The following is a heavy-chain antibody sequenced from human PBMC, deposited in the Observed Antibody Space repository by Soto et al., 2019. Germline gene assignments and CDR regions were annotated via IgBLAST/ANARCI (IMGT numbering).Heavy chain of an antibody. CDR1: GYNFTSYA. V-gene: IGHV1-3*01. Sequence: QVQLVQSGAEAKKPGASVKVSCKASGYNFTSYAIHWVRQAPGQRLEWMGWINAGNGNTKYSQKFQGRVTITRDTAASTAHMELSKLRSESTTVYYCAITGSSSWFWFTPWGQGTLVTVSS. CDR2: INAGNGNT. J-gene: IGHJ5*02. D-gene: IGHD6-13*01. CDR3: AITGSSSWFWFTP.